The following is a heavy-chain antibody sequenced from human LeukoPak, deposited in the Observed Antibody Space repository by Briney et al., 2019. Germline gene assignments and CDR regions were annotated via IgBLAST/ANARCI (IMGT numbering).Heavy chain of an antibody. CDR2: ISGSGGST. CDR1: GFTFSSYA. CDR3: AKDYEGVRGVRIDY. Sequence: RSGGSLRLSCAASGFTFSSYAMSWVRQAPGKGLEWVSAISGSGGSTYYADSVKGRFTISRDNSKNTLYLQMNSLRAEDTAVYYCAKDYEGVRGVRIDYWGQGTLVTVSS. D-gene: IGHD3-10*01. V-gene: IGHV3-23*01. J-gene: IGHJ4*02.